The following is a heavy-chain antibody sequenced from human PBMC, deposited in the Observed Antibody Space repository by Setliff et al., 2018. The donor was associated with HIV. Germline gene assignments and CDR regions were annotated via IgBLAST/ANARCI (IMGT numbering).Heavy chain of an antibody. V-gene: IGHV3-33*08. CDR1: GFTFSSYS. D-gene: IGHD3-22*01. CDR3: ARSQGSRGYVNWFDP. Sequence: LRLSCAASGFTFSSYSMNWVRQAPGKGLEWLTFIRYDGTDTYYTDSVKGRFTISRDNAKNTLYLQMNSLRAEDTAIYYCARSQGSRGYVNWFDPWGQGTLVTVSS. CDR2: IRYDGTDT. J-gene: IGHJ5*02.